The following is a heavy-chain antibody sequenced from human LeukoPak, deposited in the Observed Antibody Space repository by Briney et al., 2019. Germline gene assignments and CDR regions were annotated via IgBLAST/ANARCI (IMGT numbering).Heavy chain of an antibody. D-gene: IGHD2-15*01. CDR1: GGSISSYY. CDR2: IYTSGST. J-gene: IGHJ6*02. Sequence: SETLSLTCAVSGGSISSYYWRWIWPPARERLEWSGRIYTSGSTNYNPSLKSLVTMSVDTSKNQFSLKLSSVTAADTAVYYCARDGYCSGGSCHGRDGMDVWGQGTTVTVSS. CDR3: ARDGYCSGGSCHGRDGMDV. V-gene: IGHV4-4*07.